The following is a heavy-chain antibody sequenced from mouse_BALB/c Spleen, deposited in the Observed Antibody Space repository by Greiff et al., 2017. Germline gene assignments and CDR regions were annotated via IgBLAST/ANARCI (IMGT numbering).Heavy chain of an antibody. D-gene: IGHD4-1*01. J-gene: IGHJ3*01. CDR3: ARHELGAY. CDR2: ISSGGSYT. V-gene: IGHV5-9-3*01. CDR1: GFTFSSYA. Sequence: EVMLVESGGGLVKPGGSLKLSCSASGFTFSSYAMSWVRQTPEKRLEWVATISSGGSYTYYPDSVKGRFTISRDNAKNTLYLQMSSLRSEDTAMYYCARHELGAYWGQGTLVTVSA.